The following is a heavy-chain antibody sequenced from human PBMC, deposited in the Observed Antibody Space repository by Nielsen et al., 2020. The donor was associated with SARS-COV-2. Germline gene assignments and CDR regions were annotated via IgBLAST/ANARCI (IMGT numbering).Heavy chain of an antibody. D-gene: IGHD6-13*01. CDR2: INPSGGIS. Sequence: ASVKVSCKASGYMFTNYYMHWVRQAPGQGLEWMGIINPSGGISSYAQKFQGRVTMTSDTSTNTVYMELSSLRSEDTAVYYCAREEVHSSSWSGGDDYWGQGTLVTVSS. J-gene: IGHJ4*02. CDR3: AREEVHSSSWSGGDDY. V-gene: IGHV1-46*01. CDR1: GYMFTNYY.